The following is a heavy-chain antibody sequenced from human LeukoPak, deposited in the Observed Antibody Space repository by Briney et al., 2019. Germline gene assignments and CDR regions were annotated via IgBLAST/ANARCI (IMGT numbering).Heavy chain of an antibody. CDR1: GFTFSSYA. J-gene: IGHJ5*02. Sequence: GGSLRLSCATSGFTFSSYAMTWVRQAPGKGLEWVSSISASGAGTYYADSVQGRFTISRDNSKNTLYLQMNSLRAEDTAVYYCASLSPGGSYYNHWGQGTLVTVSS. V-gene: IGHV3-23*01. CDR3: ASLSPGGSYYNH. D-gene: IGHD1-26*01. CDR2: ISASGAGT.